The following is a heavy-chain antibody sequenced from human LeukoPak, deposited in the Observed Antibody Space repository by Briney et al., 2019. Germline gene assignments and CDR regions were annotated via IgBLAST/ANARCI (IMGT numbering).Heavy chain of an antibody. V-gene: IGHV4-59*01. CDR2: IYYSGNT. D-gene: IGHD3-3*01. J-gene: IGHJ5*02. CDR1: GGSISSYY. CDR3: ARLWSEGNWENWFDP. Sequence: SETLSLTCTVSGGSISSYYWSWIRQPPGKGLEWIGHIYYSGNTNYNPSLKSRVTISVDTSKNQCSLKLSTVTAADTAVYYGARLWSEGNWENWFDPWGQGTLVTVSS.